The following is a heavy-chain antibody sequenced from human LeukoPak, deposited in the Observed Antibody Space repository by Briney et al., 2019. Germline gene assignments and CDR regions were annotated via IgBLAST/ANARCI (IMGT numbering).Heavy chain of an antibody. Sequence: GGSLRLSCAASGFTFSSYSMNWVPQAPGKGLEWVSSISSSSSYIYYADSVKGRFTISRDNAKNSLYLQMNSLRAEDTAVYYCARDSRTMVVDPFDYWGQGTLVTVSS. CDR1: GFTFSSYS. J-gene: IGHJ4*02. CDR3: ARDSRTMVVDPFDY. V-gene: IGHV3-21*01. CDR2: ISSSSSYI. D-gene: IGHD3-22*01.